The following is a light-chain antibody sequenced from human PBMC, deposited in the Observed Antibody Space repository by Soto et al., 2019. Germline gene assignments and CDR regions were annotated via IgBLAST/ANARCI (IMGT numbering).Light chain of an antibody. Sequence: ENVLTPSPATLSLTQGDSATLXCRASQSIINNLAWYQQKPGQVPRLLIYDASNRATGIPARFSGSGSETDFTLTISSLEPEDFALYYCQQRNNWPRTFGQGTKVDI. J-gene: IGKJ1*01. CDR2: DAS. V-gene: IGKV3-11*01. CDR3: QQRNNWPRT. CDR1: QSIINN.